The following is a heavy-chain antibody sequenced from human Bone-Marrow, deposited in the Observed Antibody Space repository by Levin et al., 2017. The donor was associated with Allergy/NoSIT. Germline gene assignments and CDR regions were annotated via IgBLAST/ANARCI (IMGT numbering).Heavy chain of an antibody. CDR1: GFTFSSYA. D-gene: IGHD2-2*01. CDR2: VSMDGNKK. Sequence: GGSLRLSCAASGFTFSSYAMHWVRQGPGKGLEWVAVVSMDGNKKHFADSVKGRFTISRDNSKNTLSLQMNSLRPEDTSVYYCAKGSSTSWYFDSWGQGTMVTVSS. J-gene: IGHJ4*02. V-gene: IGHV3-30*18. CDR3: AKGSSTSWYFDS.